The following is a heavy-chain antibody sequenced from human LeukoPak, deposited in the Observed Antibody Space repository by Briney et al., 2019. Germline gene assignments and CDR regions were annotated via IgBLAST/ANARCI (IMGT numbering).Heavy chain of an antibody. CDR3: ARAEISGYCSGGSCYSGNWFDP. Sequence: GASVKVSCKASGYTFTSYGISWVRQAPGQGLEWMGWISAYNGNTNYAQKLQGRVTMTTDTSTSTAYMELRSLRSDDTAVYYCARAEISGYCSGGSCYSGNWFDPWGQGTLVTVSS. D-gene: IGHD2-15*01. J-gene: IGHJ5*02. CDR2: ISAYNGNT. CDR1: GYTFTSYG. V-gene: IGHV1-18*01.